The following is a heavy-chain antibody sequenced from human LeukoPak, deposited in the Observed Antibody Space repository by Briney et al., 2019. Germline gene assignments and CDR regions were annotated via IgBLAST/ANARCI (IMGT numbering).Heavy chain of an antibody. J-gene: IGHJ6*02. Sequence: SVKVSCKASGGTFSSYAISWVRQAPGQGLEWMGGIIPIFGTANYAQKFQGRVTITADESTSTAYMELRSLRSEDTAVYYCARGPPHYYGSGSYYTGHPTTYYGMDVWGQGTTVTVSS. CDR1: GGTFSSYA. V-gene: IGHV1-69*13. CDR2: IIPIFGTA. CDR3: ARGPPHYYGSGSYYTGHPTTYYGMDV. D-gene: IGHD3-10*01.